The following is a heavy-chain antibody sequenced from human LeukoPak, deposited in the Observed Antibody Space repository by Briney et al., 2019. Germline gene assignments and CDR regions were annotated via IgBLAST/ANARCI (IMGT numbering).Heavy chain of an antibody. V-gene: IGHV1-2*02. CDR3: ARGEVLTGYYSADY. Sequence: ASVKVSCKASGYTFTGYYMHWVRQAPGQGLEWMGWINPNSGGTNYAQKFQGRVTMTRDTSISTAYMELSRLRSEDTAVYYCARGEVLTGYYSADYWGQGTLVTVSS. CDR1: GYTFTGYY. D-gene: IGHD3-9*01. CDR2: INPNSGGT. J-gene: IGHJ4*02.